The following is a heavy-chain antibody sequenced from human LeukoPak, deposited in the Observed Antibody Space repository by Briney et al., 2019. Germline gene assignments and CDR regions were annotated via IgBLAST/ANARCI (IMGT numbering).Heavy chain of an antibody. D-gene: IGHD2-21*01. CDR1: GGSIGSYY. Sequence: SETLSLTCTVSGGSIGSYYWSWIGQPAGKGLEWIGRIYTSGSTNYNPSLKSRVTMSVDTSKNQFSLKLSSVTAADTAVYYCARAYCGGDCPLDAFDIWGQGTMVTVSS. V-gene: IGHV4-4*07. J-gene: IGHJ3*02. CDR3: ARAYCGGDCPLDAFDI. CDR2: IYTSGST.